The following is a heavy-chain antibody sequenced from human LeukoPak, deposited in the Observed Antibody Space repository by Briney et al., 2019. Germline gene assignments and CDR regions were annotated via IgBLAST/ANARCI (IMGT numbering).Heavy chain of an antibody. CDR3: ARAPPDDSSGYYPPIRFDP. CDR1: GGTFSSYA. J-gene: IGHJ5*02. D-gene: IGHD3-22*01. V-gene: IGHV1-69*13. Sequence: ASVKVSCKASGGTFSSYAISWVRQAPGQGLEWMGGIIRIFGTANYAQKFQGKVTITADESTSTAYMELSSLRSEDTAVYYCARAPPDDSSGYYPPIRFDPWGQGTLVTVSS. CDR2: IIRIFGTA.